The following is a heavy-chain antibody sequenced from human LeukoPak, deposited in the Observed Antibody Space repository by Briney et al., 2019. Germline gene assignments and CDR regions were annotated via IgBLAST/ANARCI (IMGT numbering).Heavy chain of an antibody. J-gene: IGHJ5*02. V-gene: IGHV1-69*01. CDR1: GGTFSSYA. Sequence: SVKVSCKPSGGTFSSYAISWVRQAPGQGLEWMGGIIPIFGTANYAQKFQGRVTITADESTSTAYMELSSLRSEDTAVYYCARGGIAAAGTGDWFDPWGQGTLVTVSS. CDR3: ARGGIAAAGTGDWFDP. D-gene: IGHD6-13*01. CDR2: IIPIFGTA.